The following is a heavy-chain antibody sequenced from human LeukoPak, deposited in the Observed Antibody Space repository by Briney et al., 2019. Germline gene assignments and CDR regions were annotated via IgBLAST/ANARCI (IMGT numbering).Heavy chain of an antibody. CDR1: GYSFTTYW. J-gene: IGHJ4*02. D-gene: IGHD6-13*01. CDR3: ARHFLPAAGIDY. Sequence: GESLKISCKASGYSFTTYWIGWVRQMPGKGLEWRGIIYPGDSDTRYSPSFQGQVTISADRSISTAYLQWSSLKASDSAIYYCARHFLPAAGIDYWSQGTLVTVSS. CDR2: IYPGDSDT. V-gene: IGHV5-51*01.